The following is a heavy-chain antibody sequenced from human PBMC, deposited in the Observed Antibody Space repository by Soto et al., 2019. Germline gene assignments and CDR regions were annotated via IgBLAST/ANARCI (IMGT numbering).Heavy chain of an antibody. CDR2: ISGDGGRT. J-gene: IGHJ4*02. CDR1: GFTFSDYY. CDR3: VRDFMTMAGIN. V-gene: IGHV3-74*01. Sequence: EVQLVESGGGLVQPGGSLRLSCAASGFTFSDYYMHLVRHGPGKGLVWVSCISGDGGRTYYADSVKGRFTISRDNAKSTLYLQMNSLRGDDTAVYYCVRDFMTMAGINWGQGTLVAVSS. D-gene: IGHD6-19*01.